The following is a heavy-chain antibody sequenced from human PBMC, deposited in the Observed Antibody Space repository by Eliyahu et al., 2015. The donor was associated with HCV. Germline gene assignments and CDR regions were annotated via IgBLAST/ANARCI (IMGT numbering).Heavy chain of an antibody. D-gene: IGHD6-13*01. J-gene: IGHJ4*02. CDR3: ARVPRIAAAGYQVMGQFDY. CDR2: TYYRSKWYN. CDR1: GDXVSSXSXA. V-gene: IGHV6-1*01. Sequence: QVQLQQSGPGLVKPSQTLSLTCAISGDXVSSXSXAWNWIRQSPSRGLEWLGRTYYRSKWYNDYAVSVKSRITINPDTSKNQFSLQLNSVTPEDTAVYYCARVPRIAAAGYQVMGQFDYWGQGTLVTVSS.